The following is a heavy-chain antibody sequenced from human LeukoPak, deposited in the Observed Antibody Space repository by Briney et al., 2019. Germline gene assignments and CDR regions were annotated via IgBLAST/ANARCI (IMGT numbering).Heavy chain of an antibody. J-gene: IGHJ5*02. V-gene: IGHV4-59*01. CDR3: ARVGVGYDFWSGYYPKYNWFGP. D-gene: IGHD3-3*01. CDR1: GGSISSYY. Sequence: SETLSLTCTVSGGSISSYYWSWIRQPPGKGLEWIGYIYYSGSTNYNPSLKSRVTISVDTSKNQFSLKLSSVTAAHTAVYYCARVGVGYDFWSGYYPKYNWFGPWGQGTLVTVSS. CDR2: IYYSGST.